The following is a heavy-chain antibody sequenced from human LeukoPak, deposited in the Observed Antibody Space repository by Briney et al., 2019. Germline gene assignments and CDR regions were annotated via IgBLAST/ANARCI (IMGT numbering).Heavy chain of an antibody. J-gene: IGHJ4*02. V-gene: IGHV3-23*01. D-gene: IGHD5-18*01. CDR1: GFTFSSYG. CDR3: ARDSDTAMVLPFDY. CDR2: ISGSGGST. Sequence: GGSLRLSCAASGFTFSSYGMHWVRQAPGKGLEWVSAISGSGGSTYYADSVKGRFTISRDNSKNTLYLQMNSLRAEDTAVYYCARDSDTAMVLPFDYWGQGTLVTVSS.